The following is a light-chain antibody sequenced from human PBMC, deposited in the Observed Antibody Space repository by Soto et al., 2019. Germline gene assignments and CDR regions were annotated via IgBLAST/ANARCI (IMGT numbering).Light chain of an antibody. V-gene: IGKV3-20*01. CDR3: QQYGSSFT. CDR1: QSVSSSY. CDR2: GAS. J-gene: IGKJ3*01. Sequence: VLTQSAGTLSLSPGERATLSCRASQSVSSSYLAWYQQKPGQAPRLLIYGASSRATGIPDRFSGSGSGTDFTLTISRLEPEDFAVYYCQQYGSSFTFGPGTKVDIK.